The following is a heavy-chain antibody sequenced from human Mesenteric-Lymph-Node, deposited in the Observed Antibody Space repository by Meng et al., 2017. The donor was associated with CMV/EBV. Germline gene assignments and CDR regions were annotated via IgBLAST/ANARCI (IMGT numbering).Heavy chain of an antibody. Sequence: ASVKVSCKASGYTFTSYYLHWVRQAPGQGLEWMGIINPSGGSRTYAQKFQGRVTMTTDTSTSTVYMELSSLRSEDTAVYYCARQTEGFVPSRPGFRYGMDVWGQGTTVTVSS. CDR3: ARQTEGFVPSRPGFRYGMDV. D-gene: IGHD6-6*01. J-gene: IGHJ6*01. CDR2: INPSGGSR. V-gene: IGHV1-46*01. CDR1: GYTFTSYY.